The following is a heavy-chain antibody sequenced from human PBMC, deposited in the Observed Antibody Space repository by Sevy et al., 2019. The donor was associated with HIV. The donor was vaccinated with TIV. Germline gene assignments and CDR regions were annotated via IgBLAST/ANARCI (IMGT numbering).Heavy chain of an antibody. CDR3: ARGLISHYVPGMFGQRGIYYFDY. Sequence: ASVKVSCKASGGTFSSYAISWVRQAPGQGLEWMGGIIPIFGTANYAQKFQGRVTITADESTSTAYMELSSLRSEDTAVHYCARGLISHYVPGMFGQRGIYYFDYWGQGTLVTVSS. V-gene: IGHV1-69*13. CDR2: IIPIFGTA. J-gene: IGHJ4*02. D-gene: IGHD3-3*01. CDR1: GGTFSSYA.